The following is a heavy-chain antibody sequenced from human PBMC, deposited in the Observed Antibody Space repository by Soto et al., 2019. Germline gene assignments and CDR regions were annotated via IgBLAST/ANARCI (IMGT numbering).Heavy chain of an antibody. D-gene: IGHD3-22*01. V-gene: IGHV3-33*01. CDR3: ARDAIDVWLFIGVFDV. CDR2: IWYDGSHQ. J-gene: IGHJ3*01. CDR1: GFTFSNYG. Sequence: GGSVRLSCAASGFTFSNYGIHWVRQAPGKGLEWVAVIWYDGSHQNSADSVKGRLTISRDNSKNTVYLEMNSLRVEDTAVYYCARDAIDVWLFIGVFDVWGRGTMVTVSS.